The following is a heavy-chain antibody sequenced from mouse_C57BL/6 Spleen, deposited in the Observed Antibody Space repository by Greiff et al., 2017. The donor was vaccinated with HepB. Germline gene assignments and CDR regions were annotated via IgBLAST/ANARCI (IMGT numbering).Heavy chain of an antibody. Sequence: EVQVVESGGGLVQPKGSLKLSCAASGFTFNTYAMHWVRQAPGKGLEWVARIRSKSSNYATYYADSVKDRFTISRDDSQSMLYLQMNNLKTEDTAMYYCVSDGSSYVWFAYWGQGTLVTVSA. V-gene: IGHV10-3*01. J-gene: IGHJ3*01. CDR1: GFTFNTYA. CDR3: VSDGSSYVWFAY. D-gene: IGHD1-1*01. CDR2: IRSKSSNYAT.